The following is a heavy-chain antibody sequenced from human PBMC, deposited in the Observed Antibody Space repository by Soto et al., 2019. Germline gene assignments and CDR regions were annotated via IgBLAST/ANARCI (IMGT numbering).Heavy chain of an antibody. D-gene: IGHD6-19*01. CDR2: INAHNGNT. CDR3: ARRTYESGWRHYFDY. CDR1: GYTFTSDG. V-gene: IGHV1-18*01. J-gene: IGHJ4*02. Sequence: ASVKVSCKASGYTFTSDGITWVRQAPGQGLEWVGWINAHNGNTNYEQRLQDRLTLTTDTSTNTAYMELRNLRASDTAIYYCARRTYESGWRHYFDYWGQGTLVTVSS.